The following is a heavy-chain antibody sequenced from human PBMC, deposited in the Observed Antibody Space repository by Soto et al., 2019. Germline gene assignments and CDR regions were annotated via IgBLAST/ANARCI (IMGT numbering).Heavy chain of an antibody. D-gene: IGHD2-15*01. CDR1: GYTFGKYG. CDR2: ISVYHGNT. J-gene: IGHJ4*02. V-gene: IGHV1-18*01. CDR3: EKDCSGASCGFDI. Sequence: QVQLVQSGTEVKKPGASVKVSCKASGYTFGKYGISWVRQAPGQGLEWVGWISVYHGNTVHAQKFRGRVNMTTDTSKRTAYMELGSLKSDDSTIYYCEKDCSGASCGFDIWGQGTLVTGSS.